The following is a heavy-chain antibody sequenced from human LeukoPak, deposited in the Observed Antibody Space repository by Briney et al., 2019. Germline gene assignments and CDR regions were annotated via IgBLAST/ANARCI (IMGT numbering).Heavy chain of an antibody. CDR2: INTDGSST. Sequence: GGSLRLSCAASGFTFSSYWMHWVRQAPGKGLVWVSRINTDGSSTSYADSVKGRFTISRDNAKNTLYLQMNSLRAEDTAVYYCAKEAETYYYDSSGYSEFDYWGQGTLVTVSS. CDR1: GFTFSSYW. J-gene: IGHJ4*02. CDR3: AKEAETYYYDSSGYSEFDY. D-gene: IGHD3-22*01. V-gene: IGHV3-74*01.